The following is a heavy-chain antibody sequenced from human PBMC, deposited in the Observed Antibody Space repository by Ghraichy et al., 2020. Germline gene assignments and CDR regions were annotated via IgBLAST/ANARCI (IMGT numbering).Heavy chain of an antibody. D-gene: IGHD3-3*01. J-gene: IGHJ6*02. CDR3: ARDRGYDFWSGYWYYYYGMDV. CDR1: GFTFSSYW. CDR2: IKQEGSEK. V-gene: IGHV3-7*01. Sequence: GESLNMSCAASGFTFSSYWMSWVRQAPGKGLEWVANIKQEGSEKYYVDSVKGRFTISRDNAKNSLYLQMNSLRAEDTAVYYGARDRGYDFWSGYWYYYYGMDVWGQGTTVTVSS.